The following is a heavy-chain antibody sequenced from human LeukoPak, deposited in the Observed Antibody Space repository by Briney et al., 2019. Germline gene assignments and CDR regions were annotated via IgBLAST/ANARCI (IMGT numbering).Heavy chain of an antibody. Sequence: SETLSLTCTVSGGSISSSSYYWGWIRQPPGKGLEWIGSIYYSGSTYYNPSLKSRVTISVDTSKNQFSLKLSSVTAADTAVYYCARGLNLGYCSSTSCYHFDYWGQGTLVTVSS. V-gene: IGHV4-39*01. J-gene: IGHJ4*02. CDR3: ARGLNLGYCSSTSCYHFDY. CDR2: IYYSGST. D-gene: IGHD2-2*01. CDR1: GGSISSSSYY.